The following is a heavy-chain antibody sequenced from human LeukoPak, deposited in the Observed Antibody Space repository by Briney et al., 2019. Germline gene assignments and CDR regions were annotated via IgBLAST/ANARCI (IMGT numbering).Heavy chain of an antibody. J-gene: IGHJ4*02. D-gene: IGHD3-22*01. CDR1: GFTFSSYA. CDR2: ISYDGSNK. V-gene: IGHV3-30*01. Sequence: PGGFLRLSCAASGFTFSSYAMHWRRQAPGKRLERVAVISYDGSNKYYPDSVKDRFTISRDNSKTTLYLQMNSLRAEDTAVYYCARAYYDSSGYYYWPAYWGQGTLVTVSS. CDR3: ARAYYDSSGYYYWPAY.